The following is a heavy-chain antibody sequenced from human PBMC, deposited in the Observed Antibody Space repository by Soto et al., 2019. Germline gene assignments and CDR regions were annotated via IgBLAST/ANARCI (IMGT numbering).Heavy chain of an antibody. Sequence: QVQLVQSGAEVKKPGASVKVSCKASGYTFTSYGISWVRQAPGQGLEWMGWISAYNGNTNYAQKLQGRVTMTTDTSTSTAYMELRSLRSDDTAVYYCARDEGIVVVSAARTDAFDIWGQGTMVTVSS. CDR1: GYTFTSYG. J-gene: IGHJ3*02. CDR2: ISAYNGNT. V-gene: IGHV1-18*01. CDR3: ARDEGIVVVSAARTDAFDI. D-gene: IGHD2-2*01.